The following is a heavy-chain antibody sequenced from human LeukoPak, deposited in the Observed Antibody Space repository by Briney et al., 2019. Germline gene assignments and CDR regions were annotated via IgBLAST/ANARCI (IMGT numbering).Heavy chain of an antibody. CDR1: GFTFTNYY. V-gene: IGHV3-7*01. Sequence: GGSLRLSCAASGFTFTNYYMTWVRQAPGKRLEWVANINKDGSKGSYVDSVRGRFTISRDDAKKSLYLQMDNLSAEDTATYYCAREDWSQDYWGQGTRVTVSS. CDR2: INKDGSKG. D-gene: IGHD3/OR15-3a*01. CDR3: AREDWSQDY. J-gene: IGHJ4*02.